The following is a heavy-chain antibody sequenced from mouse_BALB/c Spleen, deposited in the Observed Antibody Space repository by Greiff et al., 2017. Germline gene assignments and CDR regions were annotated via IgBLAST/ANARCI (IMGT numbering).Heavy chain of an antibody. J-gene: IGHJ4*01. Sequence: EVKLVESGPELVKPGASVKISCKASGYSFTGYFMNWVMQSHGKSLEWIGRINPYNGDTFYNQKFKGKATLTVDKSSSTAHMELRSLASEDSAVYYCARALGRYAMDYWGQGTSVTVSS. CDR3: ARALGRYAMDY. V-gene: IGHV1-20*02. D-gene: IGHD4-1*01. CDR2: INPYNGDT. CDR1: GYSFTGYF.